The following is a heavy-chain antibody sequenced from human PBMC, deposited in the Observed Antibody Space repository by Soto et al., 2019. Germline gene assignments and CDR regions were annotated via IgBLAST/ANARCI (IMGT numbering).Heavy chain of an antibody. J-gene: IGHJ6*02. D-gene: IGHD3-16*01. CDR3: ARLRLSLRGPSGIHV. V-gene: IGHV4-39*01. CDR1: GYSVTRRDYY. CDR2: MFYSGLT. Sequence: SDTLSLTCSVFGYSVTRRDYYWAWIRQPPGKGLEWIGSMFYSGLTYYNPSLKSRVTLSVDTSKNQFSVRLNSVTAADTAVYSCARLRLSLRGPSGIHVWGPATKVAVSS.